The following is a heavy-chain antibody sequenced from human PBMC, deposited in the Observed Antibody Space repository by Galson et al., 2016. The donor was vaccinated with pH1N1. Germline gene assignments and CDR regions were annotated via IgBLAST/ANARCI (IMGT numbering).Heavy chain of an antibody. J-gene: IGHJ4*02. CDR2: VYPGDSDT. Sequence: QSGAEVKKPGESLKISCRGSGYSFTSYWIAWVRQKPGKGLEWMGIVYPGDSDTRYSPSFRGLLTFSADKSIGTAYLQWSSLEASDTAIYYCARLRGGITVVREVYFDLWGQGTLVTVSP. CDR3: ARLRGGITVVREVYFDL. D-gene: IGHD3-10*01. V-gene: IGHV5-51*03. CDR1: GYSFTSYW.